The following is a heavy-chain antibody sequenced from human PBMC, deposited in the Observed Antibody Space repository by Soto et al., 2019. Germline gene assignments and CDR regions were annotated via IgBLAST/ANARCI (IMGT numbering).Heavy chain of an antibody. J-gene: IGHJ4*02. V-gene: IGHV3-48*01. D-gene: IGHD1-20*01. CDR1: GFTFRTYG. Sequence: HPGGSLRLSCAASGFTFRTYGMNWVRLAPGKGLEWVSYIDSSASNIHYADSVKGRFTISRDNARNSLYLQMNSLRVEDTAVYYCARDLGFLGTITLDYWGQGALVTVSS. CDR2: IDSSASNI. CDR3: ARDLGFLGTITLDY.